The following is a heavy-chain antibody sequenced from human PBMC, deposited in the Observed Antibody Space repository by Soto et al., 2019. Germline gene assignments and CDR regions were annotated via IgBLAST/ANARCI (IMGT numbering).Heavy chain of an antibody. D-gene: IGHD3-10*01. Sequence: QVQLQESGPGLVKPSQTLSLICTVSGGSISSGDYYWSWIRQPPGKGLEWIGYIYYSGSTYYNPSLKSRVTISVDTSKNQFSLKLSSVTAADTAVYYCARDLGFGDRYYYGMDVWGQGTTVTVSS. V-gene: IGHV4-30-4*01. J-gene: IGHJ6*02. CDR1: GGSISSGDYY. CDR3: ARDLGFGDRYYYGMDV. CDR2: IYYSGST.